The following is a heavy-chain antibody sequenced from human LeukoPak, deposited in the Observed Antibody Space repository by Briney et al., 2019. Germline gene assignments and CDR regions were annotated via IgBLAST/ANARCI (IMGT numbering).Heavy chain of an antibody. J-gene: IGHJ4*02. Sequence: SETLSLTCTVSGGSISSYYWNWIRQPAGKGLEWIGRISTTGSTNYNPSLKSRLTMSVDKSKNQFSLRLSSVSAADTAVYYCAREYSSSSGRTFDYWGQGTLVTVSS. CDR3: AREYSSSSGRTFDY. CDR2: ISTTGST. V-gene: IGHV4-4*07. CDR1: GGSISSYY. D-gene: IGHD6-6*01.